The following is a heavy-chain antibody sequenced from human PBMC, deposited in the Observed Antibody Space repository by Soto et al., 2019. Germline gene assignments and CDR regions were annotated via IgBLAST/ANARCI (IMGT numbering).Heavy chain of an antibody. CDR3: AKDLRIAPGVGHNWFAP. D-gene: IGHD6-25*01. J-gene: IGHJ5*02. CDR1: GFTFSSYA. CDR2: SSGRCGST. Sequence: EVQLLESGGGLVQPGGSLRFSCAASGFTFSSYAMSWVLQAPGKGLEWFSASSGRCGSTYYASSVKGRFTISRDNPKNTLYLQRNSLRADDTAVYYCAKDLRIAPGVGHNWFAPWGQGTLVIVCS. V-gene: IGHV3-23*01.